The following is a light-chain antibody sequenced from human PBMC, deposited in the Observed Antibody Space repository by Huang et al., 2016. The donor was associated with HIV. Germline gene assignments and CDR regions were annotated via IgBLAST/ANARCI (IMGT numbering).Light chain of an antibody. Sequence: EIVMTQSPATLSVSPGQRVTLSCRANRSVSTKLAWYQQRHGQAPRLLIYGSSTRAPVIPARFSGSGSGTDFSLTISSLQSEDFALYYCHQYNNWLLSFGGGTRV. CDR2: GSS. V-gene: IGKV3-15*01. CDR1: RSVSTK. J-gene: IGKJ4*01. CDR3: HQYNNWLLS.